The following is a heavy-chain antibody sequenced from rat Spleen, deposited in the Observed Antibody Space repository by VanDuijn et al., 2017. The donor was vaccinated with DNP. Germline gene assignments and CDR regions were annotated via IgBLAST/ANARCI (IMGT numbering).Heavy chain of an antibody. D-gene: IGHD1-12*02. V-gene: IGHV5-7*01. Sequence: EVQLVESGGGLVQPGRSMKLSCPASGFTFNNYDMAWVRQAPRKGLEWVATISYDGSSTYYRDSVKGRFTISRDNAKSTLYLQRDSLRSEDTATYYCARYDGSYYYGGYFDFWGPGTMVTVSS. CDR2: ISYDGSST. J-gene: IGHJ1*01. CDR1: GFTFNNYD. CDR3: ARYDGSYYYGGYFDF.